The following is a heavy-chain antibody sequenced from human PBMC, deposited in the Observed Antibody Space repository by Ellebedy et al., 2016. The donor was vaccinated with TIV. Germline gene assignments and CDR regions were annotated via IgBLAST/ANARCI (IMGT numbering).Heavy chain of an antibody. CDR1: GYSFSSYW. V-gene: IGHV5-51*01. Sequence: GESLKISCQGSGYSFSSYWIAWVRLMHGKGLEWMGNIFLGDFDIRYSPSFQGGVTISADKSINTAYLQWSSLEASDTAMYYCARHGQSGARYSDYWGQGTLVTVSS. CDR3: ARHGQSGARYSDY. CDR2: IFLGDFDI. J-gene: IGHJ4*02. D-gene: IGHD6-25*01.